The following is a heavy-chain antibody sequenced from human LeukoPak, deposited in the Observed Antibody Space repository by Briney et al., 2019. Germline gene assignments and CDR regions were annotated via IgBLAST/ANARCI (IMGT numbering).Heavy chain of an antibody. J-gene: IGHJ6*04. CDR3: ARDGTPNYSTGWVYMDV. CDR2: ISASGTLT. Sequence: GGSLRRSCAASGFSFSSYEMNWVRQAPGKGLEWISYISASGTLTHYADSVEGRFTISRDNAKNSLFLQMNSLRGEDTAVYYCARDGTPNYSTGWVYMDVWGKGTTVTISP. D-gene: IGHD6-25*01. CDR1: GFSFSSYE. V-gene: IGHV3-48*03.